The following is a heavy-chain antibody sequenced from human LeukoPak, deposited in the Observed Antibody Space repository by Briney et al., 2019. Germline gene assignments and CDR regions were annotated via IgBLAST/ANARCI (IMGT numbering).Heavy chain of an antibody. CDR2: IRSNGGSQ. CDR1: GFIFSSYA. Sequence: GGSLRLSCAASGFIFSSYAMSWVRQAPGKGLEWVSTIRSNGGSQYYAESVKGRFTISRDNSKNTLYLQMNRLRAEDTAIYYCAGPRTLTNDFWGQGTLVTVSS. J-gene: IGHJ4*02. CDR3: AGPRTLTNDF. V-gene: IGHV3-23*01.